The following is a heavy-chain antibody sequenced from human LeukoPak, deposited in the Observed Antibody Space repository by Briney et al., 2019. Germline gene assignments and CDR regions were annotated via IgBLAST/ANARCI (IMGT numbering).Heavy chain of an antibody. D-gene: IGHD1-1*01. CDR2: IYPGDSDT. V-gene: IGHV5-51*01. CDR3: ARRTQLDY. J-gene: IGHJ4*02. CDR1: GSGFTSYW. Sequence: GESLKISFKGSGSGFTSYWIGWGRPMPGKGVEWMGIIYPGDSDTRYSPSFQGQVTISADKSISTAYLQWSSLKASDTAMYYCARRTQLDYWGQGTLVTVSS.